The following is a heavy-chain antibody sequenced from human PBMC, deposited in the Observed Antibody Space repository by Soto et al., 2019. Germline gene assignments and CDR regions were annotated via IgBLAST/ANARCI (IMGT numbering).Heavy chain of an antibody. CDR1: GGTFSSYA. V-gene: IGHV1-69*06. J-gene: IGHJ4*02. CDR3: ASQGRGGFPAASDY. Sequence: QVQLVQSGAEVKKPGSSVKVSCKAYGGTFSSYAISWVRQAPGQGLEWMGGIIPIFGTANYAQKFQGRVTITADKSTSTAYMELSSLRSEDTAVYYCASQGRGGFPAASDYWGQGTLVTVSS. CDR2: IIPIFGTA. D-gene: IGHD6-13*01.